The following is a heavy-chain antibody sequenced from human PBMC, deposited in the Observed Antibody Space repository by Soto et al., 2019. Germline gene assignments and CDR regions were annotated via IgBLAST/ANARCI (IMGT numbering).Heavy chain of an antibody. D-gene: IGHD6-19*01. CDR3: AKEGTSGLYYFDY. J-gene: IGHJ4*02. CDR2: SSGGGDTP. V-gene: IGHV3-23*01. CDR1: GFTFSNYA. Sequence: EVQLLESGGGLVQPGGSLRLSCAVSGFTFSNYAISWVRQAPGKGLEWVSISSGGGDTPYYAASVKGRFTISRDNARNTLYLEMTSLRAGDSAKSYCAKEGTSGLYYFDYWGPGTLVTVSS.